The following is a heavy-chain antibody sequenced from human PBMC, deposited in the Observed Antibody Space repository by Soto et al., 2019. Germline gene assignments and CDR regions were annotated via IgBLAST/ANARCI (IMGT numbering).Heavy chain of an antibody. J-gene: IGHJ4*02. CDR2: ICYSDIT. Sequence: SETLSLTCIVYVGSFSSFCWSWIRQPPGKGLEWIGYICYSDITNYNPSLKSRVTISVDTTKNQFSLKRRSVTAADTAVYYCATGDFSNSWNNGHYDYSCQGAVVTVSS. CDR1: VGSFSSFC. V-gene: IGHV4-59*01. D-gene: IGHD2-2*01. CDR3: ATGDFSNSWNNGHYDY.